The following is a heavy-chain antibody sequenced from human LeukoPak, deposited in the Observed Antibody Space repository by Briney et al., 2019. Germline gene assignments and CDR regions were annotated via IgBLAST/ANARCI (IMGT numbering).Heavy chain of an antibody. D-gene: IGHD4-17*01. CDR1: GFTFSSYA. J-gene: IGHJ4*02. Sequence: PGGSLRLSCAASGFTFSSYAMSWVRQAPGKGLEWVSAISSSGSSTYYADSVKGRFTISRDNSKNTLYLQMNSLRAEDTAVYYCAKVVYGVYGGMDYWGQGTLVTVSS. V-gene: IGHV3-23*01. CDR2: ISSSGSST. CDR3: AKVVYGVYGGMDY.